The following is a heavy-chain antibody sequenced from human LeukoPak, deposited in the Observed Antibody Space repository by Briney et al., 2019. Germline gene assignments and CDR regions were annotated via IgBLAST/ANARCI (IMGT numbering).Heavy chain of an antibody. CDR1: GFTFSSYG. V-gene: IGHV3-30*18. Sequence: GGSLRLSCAASGFTFSSYGMHWVRQAPGKGLEWVAVISYDGSNKYYADSVKGRFTISRDNSKNTLHLQMNSLRAEDTAVYYCAKGSELQIDYWGQGTLVTVSS. CDR3: AKGSELQIDY. D-gene: IGHD3-10*01. CDR2: ISYDGSNK. J-gene: IGHJ4*02.